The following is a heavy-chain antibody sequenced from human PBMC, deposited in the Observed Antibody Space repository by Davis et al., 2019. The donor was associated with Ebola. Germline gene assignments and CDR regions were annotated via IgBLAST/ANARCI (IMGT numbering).Heavy chain of an antibody. Sequence: PSETLSLTCAVYGGSFKDYYWGWIRQSPGHGLEWIGEIIHSGNTNYNPSLKSRVTISVDMSKNQFSLRLSSVTAADTAVYYCARGDKVTPVGKRGLRHLDGFDSWGQGTLVTVSS. CDR3: ARGDKVTPVGKRGLRHLDGFDS. V-gene: IGHV4-34*01. CDR2: IIHSGNT. CDR1: GGSFKDYY. J-gene: IGHJ4*02. D-gene: IGHD6-13*01.